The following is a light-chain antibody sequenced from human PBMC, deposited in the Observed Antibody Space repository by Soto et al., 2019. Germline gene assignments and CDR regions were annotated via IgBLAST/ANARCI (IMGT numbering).Light chain of an antibody. J-gene: IGKJ4*01. CDR1: QTVSSS. CDR3: QQHINWPLT. Sequence: EIVVTQSPATGSLSPGERATLSCRASQTVSSSLAWYQQKPGQAPRLLIYEASNRATGIPARFSGSGSGADFTLTISSLEPEDFALYYCQQHINWPLTFGGGTKVDIK. V-gene: IGKV3-11*01. CDR2: EAS.